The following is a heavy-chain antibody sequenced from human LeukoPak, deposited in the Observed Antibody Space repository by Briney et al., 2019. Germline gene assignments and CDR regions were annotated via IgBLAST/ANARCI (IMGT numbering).Heavy chain of an antibody. V-gene: IGHV3-23*01. D-gene: IGHD3-10*01. CDR1: GFTFSSFS. CDR3: AKKGYAGSGTYSYYFDY. Sequence: PGGSLILSCAASGFTFSSFSMNWVRQAPGKVLEGVSTLSTSGAATYYADSVKGRFTISRDNSQNTLYLQMYSLTAEDTAIYYCAKKGYAGSGTYSYYFDYWGQGALVTVSS. J-gene: IGHJ4*02. CDR2: LSTSGAAT.